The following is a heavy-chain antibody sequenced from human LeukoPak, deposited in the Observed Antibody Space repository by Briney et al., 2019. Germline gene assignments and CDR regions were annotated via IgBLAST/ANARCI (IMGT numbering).Heavy chain of an antibody. CDR3: ARDGYYYDSSSYYYYFDY. CDR1: GFTFSSYA. V-gene: IGHV3-30*04. D-gene: IGHD3-22*01. J-gene: IGHJ4*02. CDR2: ISYDGSNK. Sequence: GGSLRLSCAASGFTFSSYAMHWVRQATGKGLEWVSVISYDGSNKYYADSVKGRFTMSRDNSKNTLYLQMNSLRAEDTAVYYCARDGYYYDSSSYYYYFDYWGQGTLGTVSS.